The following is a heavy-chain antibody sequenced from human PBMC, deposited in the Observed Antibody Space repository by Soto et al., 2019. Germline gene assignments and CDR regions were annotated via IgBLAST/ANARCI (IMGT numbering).Heavy chain of an antibody. CDR2: ITGSGSST. CDR3: AKDLYGDYGGVDY. J-gene: IGHJ4*02. CDR1: GFTFSTYA. Sequence: EVQLLDSGGGLVQPGGSQRLSCAASGFTFSTYAMSWVRQAPGKGLEWVSTITGSGSSTYYADSVKGRFTISRDNSKNTLSLQTNSLRAEDTAVYYCAKDLYGDYGGVDYWGQGTLVTVSS. V-gene: IGHV3-23*01. D-gene: IGHD4-17*01.